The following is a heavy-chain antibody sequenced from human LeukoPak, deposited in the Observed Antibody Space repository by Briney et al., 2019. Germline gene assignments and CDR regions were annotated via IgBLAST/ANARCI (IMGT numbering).Heavy chain of an antibody. D-gene: IGHD3-22*01. CDR3: ATDLSGDSAL. J-gene: IGHJ4*02. CDR2: IKPDGSTK. V-gene: IGHV3-7*01. Sequence: GGSLRLSCATSGFSFSGTWMTWVRQAPGKGLECVANIKPDGSTKYYIDSVKGRFTVSRDNAKKSLYLQMNSLRVEDTAIYYCATDLSGDSALWAQGTLVTVSS. CDR1: GFSFSGTW.